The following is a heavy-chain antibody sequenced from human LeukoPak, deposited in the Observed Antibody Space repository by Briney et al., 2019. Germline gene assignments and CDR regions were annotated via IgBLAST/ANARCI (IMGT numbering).Heavy chain of an antibody. D-gene: IGHD2-2*01. CDR3: ARGPTNDNLSTSSHFDY. V-gene: IGHV1-8*03. J-gene: IGHJ4*02. Sequence: ASVKVSCKASGGTFSSYAINWVRQATGQGLEWMGWMNPNSGNTGYAQKFQGRVTITRNTSISTAYMELSSLRSEDTAVYYCARGPTNDNLSTSSHFDYWGQGTLVTVSS. CDR1: GGTFSSYA. CDR2: MNPNSGNT.